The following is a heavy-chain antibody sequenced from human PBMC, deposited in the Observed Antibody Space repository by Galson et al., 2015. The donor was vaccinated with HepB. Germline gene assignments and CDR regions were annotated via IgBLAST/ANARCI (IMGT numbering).Heavy chain of an antibody. CDR1: GFTFSNAW. CDR3: TTVIAGGYSYGGGDY. D-gene: IGHD5-18*01. J-gene: IGHJ4*02. V-gene: IGHV3-15*01. Sequence: SLRLSCAASGFTFSNAWMSWVRQAPGKGLEWVVRIKSKTDGGTTDYAAPVKGRFTISRDDSKNTLYLQMNSLKTEDTAVYYYTTVIAGGYSYGGGDYWGQGTLVTVSS. CDR2: IKSKTDGGTT.